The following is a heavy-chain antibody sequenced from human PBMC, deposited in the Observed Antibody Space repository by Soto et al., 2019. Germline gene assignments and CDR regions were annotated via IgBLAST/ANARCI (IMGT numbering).Heavy chain of an antibody. J-gene: IGHJ6*04. CDR1: GFTFTTYA. Sequence: EVQLLQSGGGLVRPGRSLTLSCAASGFTFTTYAMTWVRQAPGKGLEWVSAVTANGGRTYYANSVKGRFTISRESSKNTPYLQMNSLRADDTAVYYCATDQRPEGPTFFFPPVSTPDGMDVWGEWTTVTISS. CDR2: VTANGGRT. CDR3: ATDQRPEGPTFFFPPVSTPDGMDV. D-gene: IGHD2-15*01. V-gene: IGHV3-23*01.